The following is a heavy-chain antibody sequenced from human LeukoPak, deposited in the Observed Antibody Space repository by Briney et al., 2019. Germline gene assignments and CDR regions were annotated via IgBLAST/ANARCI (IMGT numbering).Heavy chain of an antibody. V-gene: IGHV1-2*02. CDR3: ARDRDPEAYYDILT. Sequence: ASVKVSCKASGYSFTGYYIHWVRQAPGQGLEWMGWINPNSGGTNYAQKFQGRVTMTRDTSISTAYMEVSSLRADDTAVYYCARDRDPEAYYDILTWGQGTLVTVSS. CDR2: INPNSGGT. CDR1: GYSFTGYY. J-gene: IGHJ5*02. D-gene: IGHD3-9*01.